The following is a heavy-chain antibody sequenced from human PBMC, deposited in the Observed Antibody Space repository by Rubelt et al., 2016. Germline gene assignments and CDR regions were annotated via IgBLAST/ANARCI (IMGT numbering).Heavy chain of an antibody. Sequence: QVQLQESGPGLVKPSETLSLTCTVSGYSISSGYYWGWIRQPPGKGLEWIGSIYHSGSTYYNPSLKSRVTISVDTSKNQFSLKLSSLTAADTAVYYCARDGVTIFGVVDYWGQGTLVTVSS. CDR3: ARDGVTIFGVVDY. J-gene: IGHJ4*02. V-gene: IGHV4-38-2*02. D-gene: IGHD3-3*01. CDR1: GYSISSGYY. CDR2: IYHSGST.